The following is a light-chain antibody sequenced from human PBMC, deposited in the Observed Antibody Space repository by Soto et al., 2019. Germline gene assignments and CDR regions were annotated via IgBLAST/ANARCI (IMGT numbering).Light chain of an antibody. Sequence: QSALTQPASVSGFPGQSITISCTGTSSDVGGYNYVSWYQQHPGKAPMLMIYHVSNRPSGVSNRFSGSKSANTASLTISGLQAEDEADYYCSSYTSSNTYVFGTGTKVTVL. J-gene: IGLJ1*01. CDR2: HVS. V-gene: IGLV2-14*03. CDR1: SSDVGGYNY. CDR3: SSYTSSNTYV.